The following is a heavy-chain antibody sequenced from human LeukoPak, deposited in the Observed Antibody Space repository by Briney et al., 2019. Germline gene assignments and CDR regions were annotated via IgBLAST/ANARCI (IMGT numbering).Heavy chain of an antibody. Sequence: SETLSLTCAVYGGSFSGYYWSWIRQPPGKGLEWIGYIYYSGSTNYNPSLKSRVTISVDTSKNQFSLKLSSVTAADTAVYYCARHSSSSLLYYYYYGMDVWGQGTTVTVSS. CDR2: IYYSGST. CDR1: GGSFSGYY. J-gene: IGHJ6*02. V-gene: IGHV4-59*08. CDR3: ARHSSSSLLYYYYYGMDV. D-gene: IGHD6-6*01.